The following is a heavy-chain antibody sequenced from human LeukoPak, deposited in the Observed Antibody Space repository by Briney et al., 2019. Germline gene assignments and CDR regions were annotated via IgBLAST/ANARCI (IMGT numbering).Heavy chain of an antibody. CDR1: GGSNSSYY. Sequence: SETLSLTCTVSGGSNSSYYWSWIRQPPGKGLEWIGYIYYSGSTNYNPSLKSRVTISVDTSKNQFSLKLSSVTAADTAVYYCARYGSGSYYNGPPFDYWGQGTLVTVSS. CDR2: IYYSGST. D-gene: IGHD3-10*01. J-gene: IGHJ4*02. CDR3: ARYGSGSYYNGPPFDY. V-gene: IGHV4-59*01.